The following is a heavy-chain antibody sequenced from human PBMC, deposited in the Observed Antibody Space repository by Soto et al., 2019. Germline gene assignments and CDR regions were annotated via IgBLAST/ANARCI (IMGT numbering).Heavy chain of an antibody. CDR3: ARVDYEYNWFDP. D-gene: IGHD3-22*01. Sequence: SETLSLTCTVSGGSISSGGYYWSWIRQHPGKGLEWIGYIYYSGSTYYNPSLKSRVTISVDTSKNQFSLKLSYVTAADTAVYYCARVDYEYNWFDPWGQGTLVTVSS. J-gene: IGHJ5*02. CDR2: IYYSGST. V-gene: IGHV4-31*03. CDR1: GGSISSGGYY.